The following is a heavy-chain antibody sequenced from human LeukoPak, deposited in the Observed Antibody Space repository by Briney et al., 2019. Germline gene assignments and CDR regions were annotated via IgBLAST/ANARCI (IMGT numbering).Heavy chain of an antibody. CDR2: INPNSSGT. Sequence: ASVKVSCKASGYTFTGYYMHWVRQAPGQGLEWMGRINPNSSGTNYAQKFQGRVTMTRDTSISTAYMELSRLRSDDTAVYYCARAARWSYYYYGMDVWGQGTTVTVSS. CDR1: GYTFTGYY. CDR3: ARAARWSYYYYGMDV. V-gene: IGHV1-2*06. J-gene: IGHJ6*02. D-gene: IGHD2-8*01.